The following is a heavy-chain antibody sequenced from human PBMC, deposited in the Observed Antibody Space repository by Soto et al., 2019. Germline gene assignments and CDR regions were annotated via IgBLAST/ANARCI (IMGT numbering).Heavy chain of an antibody. D-gene: IGHD6-13*01. J-gene: IGHJ4*02. CDR1: GFTFSSHW. CDR2: INQDGSDK. CDR3: ARDYAGAAAGIDY. Sequence: GGSLRLSCAASGFTFSSHWMSWVRQAPGKGLEWVANINQDGSDKHYVDSVKGRFTISRDNAKNSLYLQMNSLRAEDTALYYCARDYAGAAAGIDYWGQGTLVTVSS. V-gene: IGHV3-7*01.